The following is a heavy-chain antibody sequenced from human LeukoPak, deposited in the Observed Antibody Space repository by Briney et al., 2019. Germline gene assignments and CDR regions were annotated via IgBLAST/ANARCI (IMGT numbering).Heavy chain of an antibody. V-gene: IGHV3-23*01. CDR3: TKDRRQWVVPYFDS. Sequence: PGGSLRLSCAAAGFTFNSYAMSWVRHTPGKGLEWVSGISSGGNTQYTDSVKGRFTVSRDNSKNTLHLQMDSLRAEDTAIYYCTKDRRQWVVPYFDSWGQGTVVTVSS. D-gene: IGHD6-19*01. J-gene: IGHJ4*02. CDR1: GFTFNSYA. CDR2: ISSGGNT.